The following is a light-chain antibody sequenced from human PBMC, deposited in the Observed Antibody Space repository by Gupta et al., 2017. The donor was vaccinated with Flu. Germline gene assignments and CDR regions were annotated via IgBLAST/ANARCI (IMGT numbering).Light chain of an antibody. Sequence: PSSVSASVGDRVTITCPASPDVSNDLNWYQQKPGKAPKLLIYDASIVETGVPSRFSGSGSGTDFTFTISSLQPEDIATYYCQQYDNLPYTFGQGTKLEIK. V-gene: IGKV1-33*01. J-gene: IGKJ2*01. CDR3: QQYDNLPYT. CDR1: PDVSND. CDR2: DAS.